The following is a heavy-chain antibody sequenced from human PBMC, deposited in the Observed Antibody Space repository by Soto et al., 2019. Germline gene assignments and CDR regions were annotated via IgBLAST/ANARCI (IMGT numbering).Heavy chain of an antibody. Sequence: QVQLVQSGAEVKKPGASVKVSCKASGYTFTSYAMHWVRQAPGQRLEWMGWINAGNGNTKYSQKFQGRVTITRDTSASTAYMELSSLSSEDTAVYYCARDVPSIYGMDVWGQGTTVTVSS. D-gene: IGHD2-2*01. V-gene: IGHV1-3*01. J-gene: IGHJ6*02. CDR1: GYTFTSYA. CDR2: INAGNGNT. CDR3: ARDVPSIYGMDV.